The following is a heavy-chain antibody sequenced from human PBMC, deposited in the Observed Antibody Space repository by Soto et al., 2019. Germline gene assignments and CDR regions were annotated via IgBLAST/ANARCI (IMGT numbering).Heavy chain of an antibody. V-gene: IGHV4-59*08. J-gene: IGHJ6*02. CDR2: IYYSGST. CDR1: GGSISSYY. CDR3: ARHRDIAAAGTPYYYYGMDV. Sequence: QVQLQESGPGLVKPSETLSLTCTVSGGSISSYYWSWIRQPPGKGLEWIGYIYYSGSTNYNPSLKRRVTISVATSKNQFSLKLSSVTAADTAVYYCARHRDIAAAGTPYYYYGMDVWGQGTTVTVSS. D-gene: IGHD6-13*01.